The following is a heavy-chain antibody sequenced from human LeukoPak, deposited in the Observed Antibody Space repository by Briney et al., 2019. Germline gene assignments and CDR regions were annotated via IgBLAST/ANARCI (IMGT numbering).Heavy chain of an antibody. CDR1: GFTFSSYA. V-gene: IGHV3-30*04. CDR2: ISYDGSNK. CDR3: GRSAGFVHFDH. Sequence: PGRSLRLSCAASGFTFSSYAMHWVRQAPGKGLEWVAVISYDGSNKYYADSVKGRFTISRDNSKNTLYLQMNSLRAEDTAVYYCGRSAGFVHFDHWGQGTLVTVTS. D-gene: IGHD3-16*01. J-gene: IGHJ4*02.